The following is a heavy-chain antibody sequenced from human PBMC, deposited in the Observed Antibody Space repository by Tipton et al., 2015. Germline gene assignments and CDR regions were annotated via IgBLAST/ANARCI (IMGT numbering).Heavy chain of an antibody. D-gene: IGHD5-24*01. V-gene: IGHV4-39*07. J-gene: IGHJ6*02. CDR3: ARDLEHGMDV. Sequence: TLSLTCTVSGGSISSSSYYWGWIRQPPGKGLEWIGSIYYSGSTYYNPSLKSRVTMSLDTSKNQFSLTLNSVTAADTAVYYCARDLEHGMDVWGQGTTVTVSS. CDR1: GGSISSSSYY. CDR2: IYYSGST.